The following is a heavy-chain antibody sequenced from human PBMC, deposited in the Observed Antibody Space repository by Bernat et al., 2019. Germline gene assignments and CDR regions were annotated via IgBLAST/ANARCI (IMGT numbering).Heavy chain of an antibody. CDR2: IWYDGSNK. CDR3: ARDPSMVQGEGAFDI. V-gene: IGHV3-33*01. Sequence: QVQLVESGGGVVQPGRSLRLSCAASGFTFSSYGIHWVRQAPGKGLERVAVIWYDGSNKYYADSVKGRFTISRDNSKNTLYLQMNSLRAEDTAVYYCARDPSMVQGEGAFDIWGQGTMVTVSS. D-gene: IGHD3-10*01. CDR1: GFTFSSYG. J-gene: IGHJ3*02.